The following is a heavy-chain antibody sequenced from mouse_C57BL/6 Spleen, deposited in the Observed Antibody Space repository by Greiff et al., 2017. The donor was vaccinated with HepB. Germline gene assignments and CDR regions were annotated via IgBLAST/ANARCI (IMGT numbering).Heavy chain of an antibody. J-gene: IGHJ1*03. D-gene: IGHD3-3*01. Sequence: EVQRVESGGGLVKPGGSLKLSCAASGFTFSSYTMSWVRQTPEKRLEWVATISGGGGNTYYPYSVQGRFTISRDNAKNTLYLQMSSLRSEDTALYYCARHRGNWYFDVWGTGTTVTVSS. V-gene: IGHV5-9*01. CDR2: ISGGGGNT. CDR3: ARHRGNWYFDV. CDR1: GFTFSSYT.